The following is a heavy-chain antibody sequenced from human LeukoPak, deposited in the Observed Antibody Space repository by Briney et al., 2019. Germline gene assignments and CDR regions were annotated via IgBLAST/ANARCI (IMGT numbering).Heavy chain of an antibody. J-gene: IGHJ4*02. CDR2: MKQEGRET. CDR1: GFTFSNYW. V-gene: IGHV3-7*05. D-gene: IGHD5-12*01. CDR3: AREGTYSGYDLTDS. Sequence: GGSLRLSCVASGFTFSNYWMSWVRQAPGKGLEWVANMKQEGRETYYVDSVKGRFTISRDNAKNSLYLQVNSLRAEDTAVYYCAREGTYSGYDLTDSWGQGTLVTVSS.